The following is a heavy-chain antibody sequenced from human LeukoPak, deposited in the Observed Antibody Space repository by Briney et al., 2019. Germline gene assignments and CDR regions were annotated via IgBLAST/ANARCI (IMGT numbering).Heavy chain of an antibody. CDR1: GGSISSSSYY. D-gene: IGHD5-24*01. J-gene: IGHJ6*03. Sequence: SETLSLTCTVSGGSISSSSYYWGWIRQPPGKGLEWIGSIYYSGSTYYNPSLNSRVTISVDTSKNQFSLNLSTVSAAHTTVYYCAKDQRDCYNSFPSDYYYYMDVWGKGTTVTVSS. CDR3: AKDQRDCYNSFPSDYYYYMDV. V-gene: IGHV4-39*07. CDR2: IYYSGST.